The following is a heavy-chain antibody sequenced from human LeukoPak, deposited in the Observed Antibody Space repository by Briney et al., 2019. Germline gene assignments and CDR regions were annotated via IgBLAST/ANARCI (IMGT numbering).Heavy chain of an antibody. CDR1: GFTFSDYG. CDR3: ARGVDYYENSGTIDY. J-gene: IGHJ4*02. Sequence: PGGSLRLSCTASGFTFSDYGMHWVRQPPGKGLKWVAIIWYDGSNKTYEDSVKGRFTISRDNSKNTLYLQMNSLRAEDTAVYYCARGVDYYENSGTIDYWGQGTLVTVSS. V-gene: IGHV3-33*01. D-gene: IGHD3-22*01. CDR2: IWYDGSNK.